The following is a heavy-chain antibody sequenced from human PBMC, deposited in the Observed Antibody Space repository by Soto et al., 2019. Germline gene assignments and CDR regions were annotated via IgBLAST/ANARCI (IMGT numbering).Heavy chain of an antibody. CDR2: IYYSGST. J-gene: IGHJ4*02. CDR1: GGSISSGGYY. V-gene: IGHV4-31*03. Sequence: PSETLSLTCTVSGGSISSGGYYWSWIRQHPGNGLEWIGYIYYSGSTYYNPSLKSRVTISVDTSKNQFSLKLSSVTAADTAVYYCASYIAARRDYFDYWGQGTLVTVLL. CDR3: ASYIAARRDYFDY. D-gene: IGHD6-6*01.